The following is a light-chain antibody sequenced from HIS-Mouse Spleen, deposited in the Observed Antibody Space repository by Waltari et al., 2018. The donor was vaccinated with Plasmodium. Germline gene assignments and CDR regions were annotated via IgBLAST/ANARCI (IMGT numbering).Light chain of an antibody. CDR1: SRDVGSYNL. J-gene: IGLJ3*02. CDR3: CSYAGSSTNWV. CDR2: EGS. Sequence: QSALTQPASVSGSPGQSITISCTGTSRDVGSYNLVSWYQQHPGKAPELMIYEGSKRPSGVSNRFSGSKSGNTASLTISGLQAEDEADYYCCSYAGSSTNWVFGGGTKLTVL. V-gene: IGLV2-23*01.